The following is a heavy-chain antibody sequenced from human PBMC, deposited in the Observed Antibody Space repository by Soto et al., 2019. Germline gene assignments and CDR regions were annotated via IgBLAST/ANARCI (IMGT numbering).Heavy chain of an antibody. CDR1: GGSISDISYC. V-gene: IGHV4-39*01. D-gene: IGHD2-15*01. CDR3: ARNKSGSDWLDP. CDR2: MFYSGAT. Sequence: PSETLSLTCTVSGGSISDISYCWGWIRQPPGKGLQWIGCMFYSGATYYNPSLKNRVTLSVDTSNNEFSLKLVSVTAPDTAVYYCARNKSGSDWLDPWGQGTLVTVSS. J-gene: IGHJ5*02.